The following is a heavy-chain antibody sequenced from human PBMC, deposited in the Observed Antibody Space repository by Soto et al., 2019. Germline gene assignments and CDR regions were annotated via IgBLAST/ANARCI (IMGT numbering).Heavy chain of an antibody. Sequence: GGSLRLSCAASGFTFDDYAMHWVRQAPGKGLEWVSGISWNSGSIGYADSVKGRFTISRDNAKNSLYPQMNSLRAEDTALYYCAKEGCSSTSCILDVWGQGTTVTVSS. CDR3: AKEGCSSTSCILDV. V-gene: IGHV3-9*01. D-gene: IGHD2-2*01. CDR1: GFTFDDYA. CDR2: ISWNSGSI. J-gene: IGHJ6*02.